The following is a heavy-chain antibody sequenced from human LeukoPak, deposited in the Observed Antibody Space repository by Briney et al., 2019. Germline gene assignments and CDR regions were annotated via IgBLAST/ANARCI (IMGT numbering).Heavy chain of an antibody. Sequence: PSETLSLTCSVPGGSISSYYWSWIRQPPGKGLEWIGYIYYSGSTNYNPSLKSRVTISVDTSENQLSLKLSSVTAADTALYYCARAHTSSWYMDYWGQGTLVTVSS. D-gene: IGHD6-13*01. V-gene: IGHV4-59*01. CDR2: IYYSGST. CDR3: ARAHTSSWYMDY. CDR1: GGSISSYY. J-gene: IGHJ4*02.